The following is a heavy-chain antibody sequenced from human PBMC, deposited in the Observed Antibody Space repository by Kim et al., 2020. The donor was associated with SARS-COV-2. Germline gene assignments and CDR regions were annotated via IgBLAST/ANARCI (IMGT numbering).Heavy chain of an antibody. CDR3: ARGSGWAFDY. D-gene: IGHD6-19*01. CDR2: NT. Sequence: NTKFSQKFQGRVTITRDTSACTAYMELTSLRSEDTAIYYCARGSGWAFDYWGQGTLVTVAS. J-gene: IGHJ4*02. V-gene: IGHV1-3*01.